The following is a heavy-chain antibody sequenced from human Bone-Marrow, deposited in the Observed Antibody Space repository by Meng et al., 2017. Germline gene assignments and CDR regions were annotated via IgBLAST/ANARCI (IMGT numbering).Heavy chain of an antibody. CDR2: IYSGGST. CDR3: AGEIAVSGTYFDY. Sequence: GESLKSSGAASGVTVSSNYMSWVRQAPGKGLEWVSVIYSGGSTYYADSVKGRFTISRDNSKNTLYLQMNSLRAEDTAVYYCAGEIAVSGTYFDYWGQGTLVTVSS. V-gene: IGHV3-66*02. D-gene: IGHD6-19*01. CDR1: GVTVSSNY. J-gene: IGHJ4*02.